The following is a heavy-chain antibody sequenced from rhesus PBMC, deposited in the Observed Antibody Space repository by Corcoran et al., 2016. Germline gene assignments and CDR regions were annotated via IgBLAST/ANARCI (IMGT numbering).Heavy chain of an antibody. CDR3: AGTNYPFDY. V-gene: IGHV4-127*01. CDR2: IGGSSGST. CDR1: GYSISSGYG. D-gene: IGHD4-17*01. J-gene: IGHJ4*01. Sequence: QVQLQESGPGLVKPSETLSLTCAVSGYSISSGYGWSWFRQPPGKGLEWIGDIGGSSGSTNYNPSLKSRVTISKDPSKNQFSLKLSSVTAADTAVYYCAGTNYPFDYWGQGVLVTVSS.